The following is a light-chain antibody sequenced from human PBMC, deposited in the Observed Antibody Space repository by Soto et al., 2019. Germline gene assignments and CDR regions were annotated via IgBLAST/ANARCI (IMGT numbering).Light chain of an antibody. CDR1: TGAVTSAHY. J-gene: IGLJ2*01. CDR3: LLSYSGAHVV. V-gene: IGLV7-46*01. CDR2: DTS. Sequence: QAVVPQEPSLTVSPGGTVTLTCGSSTGAVTSAHYPYWFQQKPGQAPRTLIYDTSNKHSWTPARFSGSLLGGKAALTLSGAQPEDEAEYYCLLSYSGAHVVFGGGTKLTVL.